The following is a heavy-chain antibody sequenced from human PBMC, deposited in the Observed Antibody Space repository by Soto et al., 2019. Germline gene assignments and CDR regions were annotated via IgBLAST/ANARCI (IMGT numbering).Heavy chain of an antibody. CDR2: INHSGST. D-gene: IGHD1-26*01. V-gene: IGHV4-34*01. J-gene: IGHJ4*02. CDR3: ARGPVIVGATTPFDY. Sequence: PSETLSLTCSVSGGTISGYYWSWIRQPPGKGLEWIGEINHSGSTNYNPSLKSRVTISVDTSKNQFSLKLSSVTAADTAVYYCARGPVIVGATTPFDYWGQGTLVTVSS. CDR1: GGTISGYY.